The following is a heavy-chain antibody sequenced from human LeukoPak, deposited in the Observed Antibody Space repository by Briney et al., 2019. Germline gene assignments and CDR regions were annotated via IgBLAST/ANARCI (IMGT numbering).Heavy chain of an antibody. CDR3: AIGYYYDSGGYPLEDY. J-gene: IGHJ4*02. CDR1: GFAFNYYY. CDR2: ISSSGSTI. V-gene: IGHV3-11*04. Sequence: PGGSLRLSCAASGFAFNYYYMSWFRQAPGKGLEVVSYISSSGSTIYYADSVKGRFTVSRDNAKNSLFLQMNSLRAEDTAVYYCAIGYYYDSGGYPLEDYWGQGTLVTVSS. D-gene: IGHD3-22*01.